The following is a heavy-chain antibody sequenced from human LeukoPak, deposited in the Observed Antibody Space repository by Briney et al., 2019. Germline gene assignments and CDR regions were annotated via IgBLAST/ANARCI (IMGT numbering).Heavy chain of an antibody. D-gene: IGHD4-11*01. CDR2: IWNDGTNK. Sequence: PGRSLRLSCAASGFTFSHYGMHWVRQAPGKGLEWVAVIWNDGTNKYYSDSVKGRFTICRDDSQNRVYLQMNSLRADDTALYYCAKDAQRGFDYSNSLEYWGQGALVTVSS. J-gene: IGHJ4*02. CDR1: GFTFSHYG. V-gene: IGHV3-33*06. CDR3: AKDAQRGFDYSNSLEY.